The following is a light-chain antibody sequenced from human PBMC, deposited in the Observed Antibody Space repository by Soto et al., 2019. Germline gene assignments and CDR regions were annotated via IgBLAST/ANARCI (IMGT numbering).Light chain of an antibody. CDR3: QQYVTSPWA. CDR1: QSVSSSF. CDR2: GAS. V-gene: IGKV3-20*01. J-gene: IGKJ1*01. Sequence: EIVLTQSPATLSLSPGERATLSCRASQSVSSSFLAWYQQKPGQAPRLLIYGASNRATGIPDRFSGSGSGTDFTLTISRLEPEDFAVYYCQQYVTSPWAFGQGTKVDNK.